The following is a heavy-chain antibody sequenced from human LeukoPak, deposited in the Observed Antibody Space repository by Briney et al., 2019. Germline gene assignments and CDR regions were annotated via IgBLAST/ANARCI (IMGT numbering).Heavy chain of an antibody. CDR2: INPNSGGT. D-gene: IGHD6-13*01. Sequence: GASVKVSCKASGYTFTGYYMHWVRQAPGQGLEWMGWINPNSGGTNYAQKFQGRVTMTRDTSISTAYMELSRLRSDDTAVYYCARGVLCISSSWYDYWGQGTLVSVSS. V-gene: IGHV1-2*02. CDR1: GYTFTGYY. J-gene: IGHJ4*02. CDR3: ARGVLCISSSWYDY.